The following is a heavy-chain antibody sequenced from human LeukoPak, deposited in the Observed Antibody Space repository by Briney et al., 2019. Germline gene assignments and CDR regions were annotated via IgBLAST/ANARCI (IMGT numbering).Heavy chain of an antibody. CDR1: GFTFSSYA. Sequence: GGSLRLSCLASGFTFSSYAMDWVRQAPGQGLQWVSAVGTSADTYYADSVRGRFTISRDNSKNTLYLQMDSLRAEDTAVYYCARDPARFDPWGQGTLVTVSS. CDR2: VGTSADT. CDR3: ARDPARFDP. J-gene: IGHJ5*02. V-gene: IGHV3-23*01. D-gene: IGHD2-2*01.